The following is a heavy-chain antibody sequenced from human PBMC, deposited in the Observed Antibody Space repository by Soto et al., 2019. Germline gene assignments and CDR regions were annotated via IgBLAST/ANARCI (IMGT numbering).Heavy chain of an antibody. Sequence: HPGGSLRLSCAASGFTFSSYAMHWVRQAPGKGLEWVAVISYDGSNKYYADSVKGRFTISRDNSKNTLYLQMNSLRAEDTAVYYCASLLLWFGDPDDYYYGMDVWGQGTTVTVSS. CDR2: ISYDGSNK. D-gene: IGHD3-10*01. CDR3: ASLLLWFGDPDDYYYGMDV. V-gene: IGHV3-30-3*01. J-gene: IGHJ6*02. CDR1: GFTFSSYA.